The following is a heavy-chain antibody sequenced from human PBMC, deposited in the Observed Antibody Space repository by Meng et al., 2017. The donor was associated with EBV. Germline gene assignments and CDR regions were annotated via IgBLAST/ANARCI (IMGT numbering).Heavy chain of an antibody. CDR2: FLPRLGAP. J-gene: IGHJ4*02. D-gene: IGHD3-10*01. Sequence: QVKLVQSAAEVKKPGSSVKVSCKPSGGLFRYYAISWVRQAPGQGLEWLGGFLPRLGAPNYAQKFHGRVKITADESTSTHYMDLSSLRSEDTAIYYCASESGRGYTPDYWGQGTLVTVSS. V-gene: IGHV1-69*01. CDR3: ASESGRGYTPDY. CDR1: GGLFRYYA.